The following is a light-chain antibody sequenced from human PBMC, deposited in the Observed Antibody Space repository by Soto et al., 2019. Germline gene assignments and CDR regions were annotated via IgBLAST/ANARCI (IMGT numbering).Light chain of an antibody. J-gene: IGKJ4*01. Sequence: DIILTQSPAIVSVSPGERATLSCRASRSVSTNLAWYQHKHGQDPRLLIYGASTRVTGITARFSGSRCVTDLTLTINYLKSEYFGVYYCKQYDKSLPPVPFGGGTKVEI. CDR2: GAS. CDR1: RSVSTN. V-gene: IGKV3-15*01. CDR3: KQYDKSLPPVP.